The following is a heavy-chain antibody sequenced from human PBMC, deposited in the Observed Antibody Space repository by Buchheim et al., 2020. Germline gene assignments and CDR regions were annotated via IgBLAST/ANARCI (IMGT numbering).Heavy chain of an antibody. V-gene: IGHV3-33*01. CDR2: IWYDGSNK. CDR3: ARGDIVVVPASLGMDV. J-gene: IGHJ6*02. D-gene: IGHD2-2*01. Sequence: QVQLVESGGGVVQPGRSLRLSCAASGFTFSSYGMHWVRQAPGKGLECVAVIWYDGSNKYYADSVKGRFTISRDNSKNTLYLQMNSLRAEDTAVYYCARGDIVVVPASLGMDVWGQGTT. CDR1: GFTFSSYG.